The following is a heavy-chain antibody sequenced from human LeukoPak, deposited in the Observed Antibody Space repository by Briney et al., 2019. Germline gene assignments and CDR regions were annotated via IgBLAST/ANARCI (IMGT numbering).Heavy chain of an antibody. CDR2: IYYSGST. Sequence: SETLSLTCTVSGGSISSSSYYWGWIRQPPGKGLEWIGSIYYSGSTYYNPSLKSRVTISVDTSKNQFSLKLSSVTAADTAVYYCARYTRFCSSTSCPGAYFDYWGQGTLVTVSS. J-gene: IGHJ4*02. CDR1: GGSISSSSYY. V-gene: IGHV4-39*07. D-gene: IGHD2-2*01. CDR3: ARYTRFCSSTSCPGAYFDY.